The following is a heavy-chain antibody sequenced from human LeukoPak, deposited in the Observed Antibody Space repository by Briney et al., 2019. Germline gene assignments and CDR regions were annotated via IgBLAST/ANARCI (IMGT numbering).Heavy chain of an antibody. CDR2: ISSSSSYI. Sequence: PGGSLRLSCAASGFTFSSYSMNWVRQAPGKGLEWVSSISSSSSYIYYADSVKGRFTISRDNAKNSLYLQMNSLRAEDTAVYYCARCGYSSSWYPLYYYYYMDVWGEGTTVTVSS. V-gene: IGHV3-21*01. J-gene: IGHJ6*03. CDR1: GFTFSSYS. D-gene: IGHD6-13*01. CDR3: ARCGYSSSWYPLYYYYYMDV.